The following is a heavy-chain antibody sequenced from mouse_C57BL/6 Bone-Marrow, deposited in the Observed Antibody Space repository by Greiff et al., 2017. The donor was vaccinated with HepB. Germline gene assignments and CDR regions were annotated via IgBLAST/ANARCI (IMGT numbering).Heavy chain of an antibody. CDR1: GYTFTDYY. Sequence: LLESGPELVKPGASVKISCKASGYTFTDYYINWVKQRPGQGLEWIGWIFPGSGSTYYNEKFKGKATLTVDKSSSTAYMLLSSLTSEDSAVYFCARWTTMVTTGDYWGQGTTLTVSS. CDR2: IFPGSGST. D-gene: IGHD2-2*01. V-gene: IGHV1-75*01. CDR3: ARWTTMVTTGDY. J-gene: IGHJ2*01.